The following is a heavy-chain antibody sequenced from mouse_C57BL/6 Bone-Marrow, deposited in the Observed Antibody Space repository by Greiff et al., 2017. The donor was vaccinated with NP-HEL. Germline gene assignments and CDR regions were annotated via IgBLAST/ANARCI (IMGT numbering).Heavy chain of an antibody. D-gene: IGHD3-2*02. CDR1: GFTFSSYT. V-gene: IGHV5-9*01. CDR2: LSGGGGNT. J-gene: IGHJ2*01. Sequence: EVKLMESGGGLVKPGGSLKLSCAASGFTFSSYTMSWVRQTPEKRLEWVATLSGGGGNTYYPDSVKGRFTLSRDNAKNTLYLQMSSLRSEDTALYYCARRPLRVYYFDDWGQGTTLTVSS. CDR3: ARRPLRVYYFDD.